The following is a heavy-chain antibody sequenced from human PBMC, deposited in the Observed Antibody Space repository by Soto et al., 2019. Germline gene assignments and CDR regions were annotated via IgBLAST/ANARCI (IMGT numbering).Heavy chain of an antibody. CDR2: IGNAGDT. J-gene: IGHJ4*02. V-gene: IGHV3-13*01. Sequence: LRLSCAASGFTFSRYDMHWVRQATGKGLEWVSTIGNAGDTYYPGSVKGRFTISRENAKNSLYLEMNSLRAGDTAVYYCARGLSVGTTAIDYWGQGTLVTVSS. CDR1: GFTFSRYD. CDR3: ARGLSVGTTAIDY. D-gene: IGHD1-26*01.